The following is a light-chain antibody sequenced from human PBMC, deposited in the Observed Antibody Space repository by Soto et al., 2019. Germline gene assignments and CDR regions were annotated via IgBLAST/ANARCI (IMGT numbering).Light chain of an antibody. V-gene: IGKV1-5*01. J-gene: IGKJ1*01. Sequence: DIPMTQSPSTLSASVGDRVTITCRASQSISSWLAWYQQKPGKAPKLLIYDASSLESGVPSRFSGGGSGTEFTLTISSLQPDDFATYYCQQYNSYSQTFGQGTKVEIK. CDR1: QSISSW. CDR2: DAS. CDR3: QQYNSYSQT.